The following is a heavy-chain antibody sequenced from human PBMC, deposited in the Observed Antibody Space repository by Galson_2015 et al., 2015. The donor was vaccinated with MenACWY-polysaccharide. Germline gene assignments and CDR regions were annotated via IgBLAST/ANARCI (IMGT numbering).Heavy chain of an antibody. CDR2: IYNSGST. D-gene: IGHD3-10*01. J-gene: IGHJ1*01. CDR3: ARVTSVIRGVINN. CDR1: TDSINGYY. Sequence: ETLSLTCTVSTDSINGYYLSWIRQPPGKGLEWIGYIYNSGSTNYNPSLESRVTISVKTSKNQFSLKLNSVTAADTAVYYCARVTSVIRGVINNWGQGTLVTVSS. V-gene: IGHV4-59*01.